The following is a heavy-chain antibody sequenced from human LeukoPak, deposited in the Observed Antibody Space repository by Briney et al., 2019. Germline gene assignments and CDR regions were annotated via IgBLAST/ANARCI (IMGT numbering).Heavy chain of an antibody. CDR1: GYTFTIYG. Sequence: ASVTVSFTASGYTFTIYGISWVRQAPGQGGGRMGWISAYNGNTNYAQKLQGRVTMTTDTSTSTAYMELRSLRSDDTAVYYCARDLPRRAAGIDYWGQGTLVTVSS. J-gene: IGHJ4*02. CDR3: ARDLPRRAAGIDY. V-gene: IGHV1-18*01. CDR2: ISAYNGNT. D-gene: IGHD6-13*01.